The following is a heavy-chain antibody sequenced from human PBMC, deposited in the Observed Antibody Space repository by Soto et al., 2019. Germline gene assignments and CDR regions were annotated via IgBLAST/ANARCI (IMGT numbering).Heavy chain of an antibody. CDR2: IYPGDSDT. CDR3: AASVLVPAGSDAFDI. J-gene: IGHJ3*02. D-gene: IGHD2-2*01. V-gene: IGHV5-51*01. CDR1: GYSFTSYW. Sequence: GESLKISCKGSGYSFTSYWIGWVRQMPGKGLEWMGIIYPGDSDTRYSPSFQGQVTISADKSISTAYLQWSSLKASDTAVYYCAASVLVPAGSDAFDIWGQGTMVTVSS.